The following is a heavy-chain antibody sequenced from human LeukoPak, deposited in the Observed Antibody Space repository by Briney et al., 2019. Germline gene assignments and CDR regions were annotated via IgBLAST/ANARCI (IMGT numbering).Heavy chain of an antibody. CDR2: ISSSGSTI. Sequence: GGSLRLSCAASGFTFSDYYMSWIRQAPGKGLEWVSYISSSGSTIYYADSVKGRFTISRDNAKNSLYLQMNSLRADDTAVYYCARDKAAAAGFFDYWGQGTLVTVSS. CDR3: ARDKAAAAGFFDY. D-gene: IGHD6-13*01. V-gene: IGHV3-11*01. J-gene: IGHJ4*02. CDR1: GFTFSDYY.